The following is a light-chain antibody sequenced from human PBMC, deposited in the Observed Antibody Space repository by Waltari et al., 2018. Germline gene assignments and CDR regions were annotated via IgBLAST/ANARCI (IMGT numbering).Light chain of an antibody. CDR2: DVS. CDR1: SSDCGGYNY. J-gene: IGLJ1*01. CDR3: CSYAGSYV. V-gene: IGLV2-11*01. Sequence: QSALTQPRSGSGSPGQSVTISCPGNSSDCGGYNYVSWYQQHPGKAPKLMIYDVSKRPSGVPDRFSGSKSGNTASLTISGLQAEDEADYYCCSYAGSYVFGTGTKVTVL.